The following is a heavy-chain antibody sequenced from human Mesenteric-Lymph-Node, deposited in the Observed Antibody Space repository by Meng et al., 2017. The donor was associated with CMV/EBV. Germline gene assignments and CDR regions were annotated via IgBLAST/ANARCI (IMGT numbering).Heavy chain of an antibody. CDR2: IYYSGST. CDR3: ARGHPSITIFGVH. V-gene: IGHV4-61*08. J-gene: IGHJ4*02. D-gene: IGHD3-3*01. Sequence: SETLSLTCTVSGGSISSGGYYWSWIRQPPGKGLEWIGYIYYSGSTNYNPSLKSRVTISVDTSKNQFSLKLSSVTAADTAVYYCARGHPSITIFGVHWGQGTLVTVSS. CDR1: GGSISSGGYY.